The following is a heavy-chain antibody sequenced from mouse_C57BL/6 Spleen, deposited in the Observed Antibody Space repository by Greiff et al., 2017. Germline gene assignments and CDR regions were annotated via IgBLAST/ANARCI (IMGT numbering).Heavy chain of an antibody. V-gene: IGHV1-50*01. CDR3: SYYYGSSYHWYFDV. CDR2: IDPSDSYT. D-gene: IGHD1-1*01. Sequence: QVQLQQPGAELVKPGASVKLSCKASGYTFTSSWMQWVKQRPGQGLEWIGEIDPSDSYTNYNQKFKGKATLTVDTSSSTAYMQLSSLTSEDSAVYYCSYYYGSSYHWYFDVWGTGTTVTVSS. CDR1: GYTFTSSW. J-gene: IGHJ1*03.